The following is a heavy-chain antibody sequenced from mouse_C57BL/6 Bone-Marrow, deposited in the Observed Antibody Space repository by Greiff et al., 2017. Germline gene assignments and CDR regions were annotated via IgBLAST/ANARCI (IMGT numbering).Heavy chain of an antibody. V-gene: IGHV5-12*01. Sequence: EVKLMESGGGLVQPGGSLKLSCAASGFTFSDYYMYWVRQTPEKRLEWVAYISNGGGSTYYPDTVKGRFTISRDKAKNTLYLQMSRLKSEGAAMYYCARGYAYWGQGTSVTVSS. CDR1: GFTFSDYY. CDR2: ISNGGGST. J-gene: IGHJ4*01. D-gene: IGHD3-1*01. CDR3: ARGYAY.